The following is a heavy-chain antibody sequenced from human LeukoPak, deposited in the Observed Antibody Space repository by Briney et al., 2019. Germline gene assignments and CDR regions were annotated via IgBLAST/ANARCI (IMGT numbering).Heavy chain of an antibody. Sequence: PGGSLRLSCAASGFTFSNYAMSWVRQAPGKGLEWVSAISGSGGSTYYADSVKGRFTISRDNSKNTLSLLMNSLRAEDTAVYYCAKSYGSGSYLFGYWGQGTLVTVSS. V-gene: IGHV3-23*01. CDR3: AKSYGSGSYLFGY. CDR1: GFTFSNYA. D-gene: IGHD3-10*01. J-gene: IGHJ4*02. CDR2: ISGSGGST.